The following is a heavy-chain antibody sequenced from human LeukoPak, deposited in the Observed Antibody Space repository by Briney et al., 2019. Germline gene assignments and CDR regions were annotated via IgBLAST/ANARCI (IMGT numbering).Heavy chain of an antibody. D-gene: IGHD5-18*01. CDR1: GYSLSSGYY. V-gene: IGHV4-38-2*02. Sequence: SETLSLTCAVSGYSLSSGYYWGWIRQPPGKGLEWIGSIYHSGSTYYNPSLKSRVTISVDTSKNQFSLKLSSVTAADTAVYYCAREPDTAMVPPFFDYWGQGTLVTVSS. J-gene: IGHJ4*02. CDR2: IYHSGST. CDR3: AREPDTAMVPPFFDY.